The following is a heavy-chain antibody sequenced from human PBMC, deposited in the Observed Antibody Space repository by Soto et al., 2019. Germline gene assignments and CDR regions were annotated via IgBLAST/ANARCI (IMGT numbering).Heavy chain of an antibody. V-gene: IGHV4-34*01. J-gene: IGHJ6*02. CDR3: ARARYGSGSYYNYYYGMDV. D-gene: IGHD3-10*01. CDR1: GGSFSGYY. Sequence: NPSETLSLTCAVYGGSFSGYYWSWIRQPPGKGLEWIGEINHSGSTNYNPSLKSRVTISVDTSKNQFSLKLSSVTAADTAVYYCARARYGSGSYYNYYYGMDVWGQGTTVTVSS. CDR2: INHSGST.